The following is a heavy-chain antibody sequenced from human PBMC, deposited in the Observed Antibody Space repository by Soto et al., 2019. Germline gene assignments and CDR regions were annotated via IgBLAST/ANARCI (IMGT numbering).Heavy chain of an antibody. CDR2: IYYSGST. D-gene: IGHD5-18*01. Sequence: SETLSLTCTVSGGSISSSSYYWGWIRQPPGKGLEWIGSIYYSGSTYYNPSLKSRVTISVDTSKNQFSLKLSSVTAADTAVYYCARHNVGYSYGYSIDYWGQGTLVTVSS. CDR3: ARHNVGYSYGYSIDY. CDR1: GGSISSSSYY. J-gene: IGHJ4*02. V-gene: IGHV4-39*01.